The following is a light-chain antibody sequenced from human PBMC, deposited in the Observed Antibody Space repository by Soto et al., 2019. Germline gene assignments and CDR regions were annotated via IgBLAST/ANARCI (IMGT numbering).Light chain of an antibody. V-gene: IGKV4-1*01. CDR2: WAS. CDR3: QQYYSTPLT. CDR1: QRVLYSSNNKNY. Sequence: DILMTQSPDSLAVSLGERATINCKSSQRVLYSSNNKNYLAWYQQKPGQPPKLLIYWASTRESGVPDRFSGSGSGTDFTLTISSLQAEDVAVYYCQQYYSTPLTFGGGTKVAIK. J-gene: IGKJ4*01.